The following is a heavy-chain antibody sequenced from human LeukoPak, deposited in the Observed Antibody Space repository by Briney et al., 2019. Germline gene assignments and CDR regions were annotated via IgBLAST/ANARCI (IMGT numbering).Heavy chain of an antibody. D-gene: IGHD4-17*01. CDR2: ISSSSSTI. V-gene: IGHV3-48*01. J-gene: IGHJ4*02. CDR3: ATYGDYVGGAFDY. CDR1: GFTFSSYS. Sequence: GGSLRLSCAASGFTFSSYSMNWVRQAPGKGLEWVSYISSSSSTIYYADSVKGRFTISRDNAKNSLYLQMNSLRTEDTAVFYCATYGDYVGGAFDYWGQGTLVTVSS.